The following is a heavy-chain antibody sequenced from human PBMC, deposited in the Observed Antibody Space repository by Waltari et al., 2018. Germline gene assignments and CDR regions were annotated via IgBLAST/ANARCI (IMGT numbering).Heavy chain of an antibody. D-gene: IGHD5-18*01. V-gene: IGHV3-23*01. CDR1: GFTFSSYA. J-gene: IGHJ6*02. Sequence: EVQLLESGGGLVQPGGSLRLSCAASGFTFSSYAMSWVRQAPGKGLEWVSAISGSGGSTYYADSVKGRFTISRDNSKNTLYLQMNSLSAEDTAVYYCAKETAMVTAYYYYGMDVWGQGTTVTVSS. CDR3: AKETAMVTAYYYYGMDV. CDR2: ISGSGGST.